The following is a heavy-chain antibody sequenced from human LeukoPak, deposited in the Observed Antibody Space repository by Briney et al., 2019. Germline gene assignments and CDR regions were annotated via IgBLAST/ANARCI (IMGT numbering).Heavy chain of an antibody. CDR2: ISGSGGST. Sequence: PGGSLRLSCAASGFTFNNFAMSWVRQAPGKGLEWVSAISGSGGSTYYADSVKGRFTISRDNSKNTLYLQMNSLRAEDTAVYYCAKGCSSTSCYHPFDYWGQGTLVTVSS. CDR1: GFTFNNFA. J-gene: IGHJ4*02. D-gene: IGHD2-2*01. V-gene: IGHV3-23*01. CDR3: AKGCSSTSCYHPFDY.